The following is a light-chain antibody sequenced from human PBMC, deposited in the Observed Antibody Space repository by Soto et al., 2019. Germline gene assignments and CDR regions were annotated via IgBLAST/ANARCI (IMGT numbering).Light chain of an antibody. Sequence: DIQMTQSPSTLSASVGDRVTITCRASQSFSGTLAWYQQKPGKAPKLLIYDASSLERGVPSRFSGSGSGTEFTLTIRSLQPDDFATYYCQQYDTYSRTFGQGTKVEIK. CDR1: QSFSGT. J-gene: IGKJ1*01. CDR2: DAS. CDR3: QQYDTYSRT. V-gene: IGKV1-5*01.